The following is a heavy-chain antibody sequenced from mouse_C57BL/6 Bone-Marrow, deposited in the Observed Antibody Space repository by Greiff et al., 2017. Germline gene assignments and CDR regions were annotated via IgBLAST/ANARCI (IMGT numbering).Heavy chain of an antibody. Sequence: VQLQPSGPELVKPGASVKISCKASGYTFTDYYMNWVKQSHGKSLEWIGDINPNNGGTSYNQKFKGKATLTVDKSSSTAYMELRSLTSEDSAVYYCARRGAMDYWGQGTSVTVSS. V-gene: IGHV1-26*01. CDR3: ARRGAMDY. CDR1: GYTFTDYY. CDR2: INPNNGGT. J-gene: IGHJ4*01.